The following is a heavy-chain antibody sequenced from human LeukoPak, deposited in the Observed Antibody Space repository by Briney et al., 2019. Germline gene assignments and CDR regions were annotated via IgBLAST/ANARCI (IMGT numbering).Heavy chain of an antibody. CDR2: IYHSGST. CDR1: GGSISSSSYY. J-gene: IGHJ4*02. Sequence: SETLSLTCTVSGGSISSSSYYWGWIRQPPGKGLEWIGSIYHSGSTYYNPSLKSRVTISVDTSKNQFSLKLSSVTAADTAVYYCARVRPPGGNLYYFDYWGQGTLVTVSS. D-gene: IGHD4-23*01. V-gene: IGHV4-39*07. CDR3: ARVRPPGGNLYYFDY.